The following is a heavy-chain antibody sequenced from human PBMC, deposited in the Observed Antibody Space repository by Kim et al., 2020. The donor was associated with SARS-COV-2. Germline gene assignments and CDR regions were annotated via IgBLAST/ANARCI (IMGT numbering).Heavy chain of an antibody. D-gene: IGHD3-16*01. CDR3: AKHWGRVAQGTNGMDV. J-gene: IGHJ6*02. V-gene: IGHV3-23*01. Sequence: GGSLRLSCAASGFTFSSYAMSWVRQAPGKGLEWVSVISGSGNTYYADSVKGRFTISRDNSKNTLYLQMNSLRAEDTAVYYCAKHWGRVAQGTNGMDVWGQGSTVTASS. CDR2: ISGSGNT. CDR1: GFTFSSYA.